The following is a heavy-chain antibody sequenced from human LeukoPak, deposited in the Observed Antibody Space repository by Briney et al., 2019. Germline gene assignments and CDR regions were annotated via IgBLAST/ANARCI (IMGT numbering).Heavy chain of an antibody. Sequence: GGSLRLSCAASGFTFSSYWMSWVRQAPGKGLEWVANIKQDGSEKYYVDSVKGRFTISRDNAKNSLYLQMNSLRAEDTAVYYCARRSGSYFYAIWFDPWGQGTLVTVSS. CDR2: IKQDGSEK. CDR1: GFTFSSYW. J-gene: IGHJ5*02. CDR3: ARRSGSYFYAIWFDP. V-gene: IGHV3-7*01. D-gene: IGHD1-26*01.